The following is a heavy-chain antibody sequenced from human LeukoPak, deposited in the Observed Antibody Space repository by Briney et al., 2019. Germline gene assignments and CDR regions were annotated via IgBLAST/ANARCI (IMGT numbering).Heavy chain of an antibody. CDR1: GYSISSGYD. J-gene: IGHJ4*02. Sequence: PSETLSLTCAVSGYSISSGYDWGWIRQPPGKGLEWTGSIYHSGSTYYNPSLKSRVTISVDTSKNQFSLKLSAVTAADTAVYYCAREVDTAMVTRFDYWGQGTLVTVSS. D-gene: IGHD5-18*01. V-gene: IGHV4-38-2*02. CDR2: IYHSGST. CDR3: AREVDTAMVTRFDY.